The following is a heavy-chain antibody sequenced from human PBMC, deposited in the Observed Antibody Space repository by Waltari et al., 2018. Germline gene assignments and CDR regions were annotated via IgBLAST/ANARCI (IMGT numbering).Heavy chain of an antibody. D-gene: IGHD6-6*01. CDR2: ISWKSGST. V-gene: IGHV3-9*01. CDR3: VKDRGLYSSSSGLDY. CDR1: GVRFDDYS. J-gene: IGHJ4*02. Sequence: EVQLVESGGVLVQPGRSLRLSCAASGVRFDDYSSHWVRQAPGKVLEWVSGISWKSGSTAYADSVEGRFTISRDNAKNSLYLQMHSLRPEDTALYYCVKDRGLYSSSSGLDYWGQGTLVTVSS.